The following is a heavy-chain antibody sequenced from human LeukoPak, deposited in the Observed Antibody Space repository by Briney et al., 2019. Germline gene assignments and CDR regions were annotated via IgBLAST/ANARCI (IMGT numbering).Heavy chain of an antibody. CDR3: AREAILLLDY. CDR1: GFTFSSYA. V-gene: IGHV3-30-3*01. Sequence: GGSLRLSCAASGFTFSSYAMHWVRQAPGKGLEWVAVISYDGSNKYYADSVKGRFTISRDNSKNTLYLQMNSLRAEDTAVYYCAREAILLLDYRGQGTLVTVSS. J-gene: IGHJ4*02. CDR2: ISYDGSNK. D-gene: IGHD2/OR15-2a*01.